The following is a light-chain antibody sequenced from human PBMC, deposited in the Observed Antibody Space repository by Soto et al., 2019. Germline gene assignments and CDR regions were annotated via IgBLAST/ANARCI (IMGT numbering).Light chain of an antibody. CDR1: QIVSSTY. CDR3: QQYGVTPPNT. Sequence: EIVLTQSPGTLSLSPGERATLSCRASQIVSSTYLAWFQQKPGQAPRLLIYGASTRATGIPDRFSGSGSGTDVTLTISGLEPEDFALYYCQQYGVTPPNTFGGGTKV. V-gene: IGKV3-20*01. CDR2: GAS. J-gene: IGKJ4*01.